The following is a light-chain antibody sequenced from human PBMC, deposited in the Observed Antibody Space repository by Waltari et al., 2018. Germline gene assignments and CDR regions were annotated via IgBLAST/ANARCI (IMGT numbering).Light chain of an antibody. V-gene: IGKV2-28*01. CDR1: QSLLHGSGNTF. CDR2: LIS. CDR3: MQARQTPWT. J-gene: IGKJ1*01. Sequence: DIVMTQSPLSLSVTPGEPASISCKSSQSLLHGSGNTFLDWYLQKPGQSPQLLIYLISNRASGVPDRFSGSGSGTGFTLKISRVEAEDVGVYFCMQARQTPWTFGQGTKVEVK.